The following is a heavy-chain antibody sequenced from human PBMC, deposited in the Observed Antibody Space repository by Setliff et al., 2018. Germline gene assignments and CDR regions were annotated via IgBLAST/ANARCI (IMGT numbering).Heavy chain of an antibody. D-gene: IGHD3-10*01. V-gene: IGHV4-38-2*02. J-gene: IGHJ6*02. CDR3: VRGYGSGSYPYYYGMDV. Sequence: PSETLSLTCTVSGYSISSGSIWGWIRQPPGKGLEWIGHIYIGGSANYNPSLKSRVTMSIDTSKNQFSLKLNSVTAADMAVYYCVRGYGSGSYPYYYGMDVWGQGTTVTVSS. CDR2: IYIGGSA. CDR1: GYSISSGSI.